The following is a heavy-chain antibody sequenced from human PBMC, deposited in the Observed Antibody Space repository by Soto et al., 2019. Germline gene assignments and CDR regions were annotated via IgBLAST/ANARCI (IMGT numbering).Heavy chain of an antibody. D-gene: IGHD2-15*01. CDR2: INHSGST. CDR1: GGSFSGYY. J-gene: IGHJ6*03. Sequence: SETLSLTCAVYGGSFSGYYWSWIRQPPGKGLEWIGEINHSGSTNYNPSLKSRVTISVDTSKNQFSLKLSSVTAADTAVYYCARSLVVVAPVYYYYYYMDVWGKGTTVTVSS. CDR3: ARSLVVVAPVYYYYYYMDV. V-gene: IGHV4-34*01.